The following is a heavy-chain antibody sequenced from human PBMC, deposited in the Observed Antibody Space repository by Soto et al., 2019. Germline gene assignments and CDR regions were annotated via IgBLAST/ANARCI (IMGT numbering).Heavy chain of an antibody. Sequence: EVQLVESGGGLVQPGGSLRLSCAASGLTFSSYWMHWVRQAPGKGLVWVSRINSDGGSTSYADFVKGRFTISRDNAKNTLYLQMNSLRAEDTAVYYCALSHTVTTDYWGQGTLVTVSS. J-gene: IGHJ4*02. D-gene: IGHD4-17*01. V-gene: IGHV3-74*01. CDR3: ALSHTVTTDY. CDR1: GLTFSSYW. CDR2: INSDGGST.